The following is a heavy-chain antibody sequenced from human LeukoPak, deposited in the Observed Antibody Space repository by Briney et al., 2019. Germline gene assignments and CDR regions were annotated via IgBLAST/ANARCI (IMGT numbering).Heavy chain of an antibody. CDR2: ISWNSGSI. CDR3: AKGADYGDYAYFDY. D-gene: IGHD4-17*01. J-gene: IGHJ4*02. V-gene: IGHV3-9*03. Sequence: PGRSLRLSCAASGFTFDDYAMHWVRQAPGKGLEWVSGISWNSGSIGYADSVKGRFTISRDNAKNSLYLQMNSLRAEDMALYYCAKGADYGDYAYFDYWGQGTLVTVSS. CDR1: GFTFDDYA.